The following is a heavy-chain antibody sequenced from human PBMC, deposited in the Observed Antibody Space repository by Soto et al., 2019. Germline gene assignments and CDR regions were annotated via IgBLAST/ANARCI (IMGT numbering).Heavy chain of an antibody. CDR3: ARVIVGAQRIYFDY. CDR1: GFTFSSYA. J-gene: IGHJ4*02. CDR2: ISYDGSNK. D-gene: IGHD1-26*01. V-gene: IGHV3-30-3*01. Sequence: QVQLVESGGGVVQPGRSLRLSCAASGFTFSSYAMHWVRQAPGKGLEWVAVISYDGSNKYYADSVKGRFTISRDNSKNTLDLQMNSLRAEDTAVYYCARVIVGAQRIYFDYWGQGTLVTVSS.